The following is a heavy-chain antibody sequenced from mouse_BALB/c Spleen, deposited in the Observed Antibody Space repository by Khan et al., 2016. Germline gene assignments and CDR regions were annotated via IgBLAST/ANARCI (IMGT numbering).Heavy chain of an antibody. CDR2: ISHSGST. J-gene: IGHJ4*01. Sequence: EVQLQESGPSLVKLSKTLYLTCSVTGDSITSGYWNWIRKFQGNKLEYMGYISHSGSTYYNPSLKSRISINRDTSKNQSYLQFNSVTTEDTATYSCARYDGSTYVLGMDDCVQGTSFTVAS. D-gene: IGHD1-1*01. CDR1: GDSITSGY. CDR3: ARYDGSTYVLGMDD. V-gene: IGHV3-8*02.